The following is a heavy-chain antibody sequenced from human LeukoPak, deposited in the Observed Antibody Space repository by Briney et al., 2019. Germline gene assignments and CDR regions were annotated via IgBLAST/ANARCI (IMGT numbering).Heavy chain of an antibody. D-gene: IGHD3-10*01. CDR2: INPNSGGT. J-gene: IGHJ4*02. CDR3: ASAPRFGESPPDY. V-gene: IGHV1-2*02. CDR1: GYTFTGYY. Sequence: ASVKVSCKASGYTFTGYYMHWVRQAPGQGLEWMGWINPNSGGTNYAQKFQGRVTMTWDTSISTAYMELSRLRSDDTAVYYCASAPRFGESPPDYWGQGTLVTVSS.